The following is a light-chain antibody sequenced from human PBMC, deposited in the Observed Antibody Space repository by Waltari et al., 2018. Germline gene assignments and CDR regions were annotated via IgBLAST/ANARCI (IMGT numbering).Light chain of an antibody. CDR3: ALYMGSGIWV. J-gene: IGLJ3*02. Sequence: QTVVTQEPSLSVSPGGTVTITCALSSGSVSTTSYATWYQQTPGQAPRTLVYKANARSSGVPDRFSGSILGNTAALTITGAQADDESDYYCALYMGSGIWVFGGGTKLTVL. CDR1: SGSVSTTSY. V-gene: IGLV8-61*01. CDR2: KAN.